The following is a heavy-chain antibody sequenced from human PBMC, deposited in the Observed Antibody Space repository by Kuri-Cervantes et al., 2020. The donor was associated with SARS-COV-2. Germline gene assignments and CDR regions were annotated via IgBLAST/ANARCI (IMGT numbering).Heavy chain of an antibody. Sequence: GSLRLSCTVSGGSISSSSYYWGWIRQPPGKGLEWIGSIYYSGSTYYNPSLKSRVTISVDTSKNQFSLKLSSVTAADTAVYYCAGAAAGNWYFDLWGRGTLVTVSS. CDR3: AGAAAGNWYFDL. CDR1: GGSISSSSYY. J-gene: IGHJ2*01. D-gene: IGHD6-13*01. CDR2: IYYSGST. V-gene: IGHV4-39*01.